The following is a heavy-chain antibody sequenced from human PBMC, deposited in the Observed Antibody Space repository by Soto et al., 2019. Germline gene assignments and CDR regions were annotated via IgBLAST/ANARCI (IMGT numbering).Heavy chain of an antibody. CDR1: GFTFTTYG. V-gene: IGHV3-30*18. CDR2: ISNDGTNK. CDR3: AKGGRRGNFFDP. Sequence: QEQLVESGGGVVQPGKSLTLSCAASGFTFTTYGIHWVRQSPGKGLEWLAVISNDGTNKYYGDSVKGRFTISRDNSKNMVWLQMNRLGVEDTAVYYCAKGGRRGNFFDPWGQGTLVTVSS. J-gene: IGHJ5*02.